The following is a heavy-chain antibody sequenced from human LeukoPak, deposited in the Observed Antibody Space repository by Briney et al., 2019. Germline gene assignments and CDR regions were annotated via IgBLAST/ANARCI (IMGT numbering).Heavy chain of an antibody. D-gene: IGHD3-22*01. CDR2: IYSGGST. CDR1: GFTFSSYA. V-gene: IGHV3-53*01. Sequence: GGSLRLSCAASGFTFSSYAMSWVRQAPGKGLEWVSVIYSGGSTYYADSVKGRFTISRDNSKNTLYLQMNSLRAEDTAVYYCARGSDSSGYYYGPFDYWGQGTLVTVSS. J-gene: IGHJ4*02. CDR3: ARGSDSSGYYYGPFDY.